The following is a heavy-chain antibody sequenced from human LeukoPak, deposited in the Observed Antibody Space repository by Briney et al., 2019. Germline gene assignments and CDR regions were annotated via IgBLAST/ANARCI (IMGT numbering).Heavy chain of an antibody. V-gene: IGHV4-34*01. Sequence: SETLSLTCTVSGGSISSYYWSWIRQPPGKGLEWIGEINHSGSTNYNPSLKSRVTISEDTSKNQFSLKLSSVTAADTAVYYCARGRSAARRLTHNWFDPWGQGTLVTVSS. CDR2: INHSGST. J-gene: IGHJ5*02. CDR1: GGSISSYY. CDR3: ARGRSAARRLTHNWFDP. D-gene: IGHD6-13*01.